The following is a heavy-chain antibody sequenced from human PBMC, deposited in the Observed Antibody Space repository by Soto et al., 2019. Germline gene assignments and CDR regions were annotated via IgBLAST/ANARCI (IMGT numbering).Heavy chain of an antibody. CDR2: IYYSGST. D-gene: IGHD2-15*01. CDR1: GGSISSGGYY. V-gene: IGHV4-31*03. J-gene: IGHJ4*02. CDR3: AGEAGCGAVFDY. Sequence: TLSLTCTVSGGSISSGGYYWSWIRQHPGKGLEWIGYIYYSGSTYYNPSLKSRVTISVDTSKNQFSLKLSSVTAADTAVYYCAGEAGCGAVFDYWGQGTLVTVSS.